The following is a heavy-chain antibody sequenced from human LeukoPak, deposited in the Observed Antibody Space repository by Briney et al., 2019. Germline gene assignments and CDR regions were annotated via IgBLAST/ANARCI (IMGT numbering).Heavy chain of an antibody. CDR2: IIPIFGTA. V-gene: IGHV1-69*05. Sequence: ASVKVSFKASGGTFSIYAISWVRQAPGQGREWMGGIIPIFGTANYAQKFQGRVTITTDESTSTAYMELSSLRSEDTAVYYCAREARFFLGFDPWGQGTLVTVSS. CDR1: GGTFSIYA. J-gene: IGHJ5*02. D-gene: IGHD3-3*01. CDR3: AREARFFLGFDP.